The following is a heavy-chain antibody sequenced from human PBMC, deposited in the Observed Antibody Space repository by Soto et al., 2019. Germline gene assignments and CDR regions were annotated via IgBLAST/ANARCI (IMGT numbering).Heavy chain of an antibody. J-gene: IGHJ4*02. CDR3: ARREAVTTNDY. D-gene: IGHD4-17*01. V-gene: IGHV3-7*01. CDR2: IKKDGSEK. Sequence: GGSLRLSCEASGFRFSDYWMTWVRQAPGKGLEWVANIKKDGSEKSYADSVKGRFTISRDNAKNSLYLQMSSLRVDDTAVYYSARREAVTTNDYWGQGTLVTVSS. CDR1: GFRFSDYW.